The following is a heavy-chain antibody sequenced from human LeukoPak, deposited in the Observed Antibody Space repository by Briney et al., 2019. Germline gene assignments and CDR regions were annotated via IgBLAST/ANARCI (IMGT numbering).Heavy chain of an antibody. V-gene: IGHV3-30*18. Sequence: PGGSLRLSCAASGFTFSDYGMHWGRQAPGKGLEWVALISYDGGNKFYADSVRDRFTISRDNSKNTLFLQMNSLRIEDTAVYYCAKVFEVRGARRPKDYWGQGTLVIVSS. J-gene: IGHJ4*02. D-gene: IGHD3-10*01. CDR1: GFTFSDYG. CDR2: ISYDGGNK. CDR3: AKVFEVRGARRPKDY.